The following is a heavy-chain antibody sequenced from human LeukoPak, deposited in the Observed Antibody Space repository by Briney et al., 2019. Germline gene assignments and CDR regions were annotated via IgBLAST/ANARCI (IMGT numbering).Heavy chain of an antibody. D-gene: IGHD6-13*01. Sequence: SETLSLTCTVSGGSISSYYWSWIRQPAGKGLEWIGRIYTSGSTNYNPSLKSRVTMSVDTSKNQFSLKLSSVTAADTAVYYCGSRSSWENWSDPWGQGTLVTVSS. CDR3: GSRSSWENWSDP. V-gene: IGHV4-4*07. CDR1: GGSISSYY. CDR2: IYTSGST. J-gene: IGHJ5*02.